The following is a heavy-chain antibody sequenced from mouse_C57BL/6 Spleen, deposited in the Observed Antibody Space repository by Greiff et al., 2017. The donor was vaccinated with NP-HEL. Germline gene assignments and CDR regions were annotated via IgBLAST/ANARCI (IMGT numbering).Heavy chain of an antibody. V-gene: IGHV1-55*01. CDR2: IYPGSGST. D-gene: IGHD2-4*01. J-gene: IGHJ4*01. Sequence: VQLQQPGAELVKPGASVKMSCKASGYTFTSYWITWVKQRPGQGLEWIGDIYPGSGSTNYNEKFKSKATLTVDTSSSTAYMQLSSLTSEDSAVYYCAFYYDYEGAMDYWGQGTSVTVSS. CDR3: AFYYDYEGAMDY. CDR1: GYTFTSYW.